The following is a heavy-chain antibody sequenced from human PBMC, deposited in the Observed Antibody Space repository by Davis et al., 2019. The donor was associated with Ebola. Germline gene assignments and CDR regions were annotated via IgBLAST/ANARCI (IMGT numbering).Heavy chain of an antibody. D-gene: IGHD6-13*01. V-gene: IGHV4-4*07. CDR3: ARDLVRYSSPFEVCDVFDI. Sequence: MPSETLSLTCTVSGGSISSYYLSWIRQPAAKGLEWIVRSYTRGSTNYNPSIKSRITMSVDTSKTQFSLKLSSVTAADTAVYYCARDLVRYSSPFEVCDVFDIWGQGTMVTVSS. CDR2: SYTRGST. CDR1: GGSISSYY. J-gene: IGHJ3*02.